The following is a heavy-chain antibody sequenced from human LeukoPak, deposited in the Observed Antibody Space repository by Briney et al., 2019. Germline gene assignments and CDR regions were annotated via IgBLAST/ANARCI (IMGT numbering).Heavy chain of an antibody. J-gene: IGHJ3*02. CDR3: AILAAAGTFGAFDI. CDR1: GYTFTSYG. Sequence: WASVKVSCKASGYTFTSYGITWVRQAPGQGLEWMGWISAYNGNTNYAQKLQGRVTMTTDTSTSTAYMELRSLRSDDTAVYYCAILAAAGTFGAFDIWGQGTMVTVSS. V-gene: IGHV1-18*01. D-gene: IGHD6-13*01. CDR2: ISAYNGNT.